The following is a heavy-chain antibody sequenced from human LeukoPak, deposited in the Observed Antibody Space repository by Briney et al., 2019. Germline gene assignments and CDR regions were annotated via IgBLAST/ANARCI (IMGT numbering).Heavy chain of an antibody. CDR2: IYYSGST. CDR3: ARGRGFDP. V-gene: IGHV4-39*01. CDR1: GGSISSSSYY. Sequence: SETLSLTCTASGGSISSSSYYWGWIRQPPGKGLEWIGSIYYSGSTYYNPSLKSRVTISVDTSKNQFSLKLSSVTAADTAVYYCARGRGFDPWGQGTLVTVSS. J-gene: IGHJ5*02.